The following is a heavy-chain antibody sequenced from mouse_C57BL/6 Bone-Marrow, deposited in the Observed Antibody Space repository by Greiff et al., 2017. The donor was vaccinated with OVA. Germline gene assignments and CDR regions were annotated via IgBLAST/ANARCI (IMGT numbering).Heavy chain of an antibody. Sequence: VQLQESGAELVKPGASVKLSCKASGYTFTEYTIHWVKQRSGQGLEWIGWFYPGSGSIKYNEKFKDKDTLTADKSSSTVYMELSRLTSEDSAVYFCARHGPTIVIPYYYAMDYWGQGTSVTVSS. J-gene: IGHJ4*01. CDR1: GYTFTEYT. CDR2: FYPGSGSI. V-gene: IGHV1-62-2*01. D-gene: IGHD2-5*01. CDR3: ARHGPTIVIPYYYAMDY.